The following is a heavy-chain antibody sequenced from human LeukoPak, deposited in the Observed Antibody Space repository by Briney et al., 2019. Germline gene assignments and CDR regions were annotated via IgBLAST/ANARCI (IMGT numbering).Heavy chain of an antibody. D-gene: IGHD3-10*01. Sequence: GGSLRLSCAASGFTLSSYAMSWVRQAPGKGLEWVSAISGSGGSTYYADSVKGRFTISRDNSKNTLYLQMNSLRAEDTAVYYCAKDHRVWFGEFHNWFDPWAREPWSPSPQ. CDR2: ISGSGGST. CDR3: AKDHRVWFGEFHNWFDP. CDR1: GFTLSSYA. V-gene: IGHV3-23*01. J-gene: IGHJ5*02.